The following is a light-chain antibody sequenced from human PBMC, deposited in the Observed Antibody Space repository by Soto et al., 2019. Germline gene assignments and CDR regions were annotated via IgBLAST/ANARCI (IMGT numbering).Light chain of an antibody. CDR2: EVV. J-gene: IGLJ1*01. CDR3: CSYTTRTTYV. V-gene: IGLV2-18*02. CDR1: KNDIGVYDF. Sequence: QSVLTQPPSASGSPGQSVTISCTGTKNDIGVYDFVSWYQHHPGKAPRLIIYEVVQRPSGAPDRFFGSKSGNTASLTISGLQAEDEADYYCCSYTTRTTYVFGTGTKVTVL.